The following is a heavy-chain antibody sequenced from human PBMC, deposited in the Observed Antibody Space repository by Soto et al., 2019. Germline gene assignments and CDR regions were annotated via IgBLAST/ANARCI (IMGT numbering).Heavy chain of an antibody. D-gene: IGHD4-17*01. J-gene: IGHJ6*02. CDR3: ARDAGTTAVYYYGMDV. CDR1: GGTFSSYA. V-gene: IGHV1-69*13. Sequence: SVKVSCKASGGTFSSYAISWVRQAPGQGLEWMGGIIPIFGTANYAQKFQGRVTITADESTSTAYMELSSLRSEDTAVYYCARDAGTTAVYYYGMDVWGQGTKVTVSS. CDR2: IIPIFGTA.